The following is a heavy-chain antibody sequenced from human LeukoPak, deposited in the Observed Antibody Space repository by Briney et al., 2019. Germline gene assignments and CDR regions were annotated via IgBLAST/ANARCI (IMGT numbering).Heavy chain of an antibody. CDR2: SRNKANSYTT. J-gene: IGHJ4*02. Sequence: GGSLRLSCAASVFTFSDHYIDWVRQAPGKGLEWVGRSRNKANSYTTEYAASVKGRFTISRDDSKNSLYLQMNSLRTGDTAVYYCARVVSGTERAGFDYWGQGTLVTVSS. CDR1: VFTFSDHY. V-gene: IGHV3-72*01. D-gene: IGHD1-26*01. CDR3: ARVVSGTERAGFDY.